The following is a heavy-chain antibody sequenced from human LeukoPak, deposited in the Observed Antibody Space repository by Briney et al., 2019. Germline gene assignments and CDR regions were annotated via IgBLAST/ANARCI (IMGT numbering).Heavy chain of an antibody. Sequence: GGSLRLSRAASGFTFSSYAMSWVRQAPGKGLEWVSAISGSGGSTYYADSVKGRFTISRDNSKNTLYLQMNSLRAEDTAVYYCAKVGFDLMVYAPTNDYWGQGTLVTVSS. CDR1: GFTFSSYA. V-gene: IGHV3-23*01. CDR2: ISGSGGST. J-gene: IGHJ4*02. D-gene: IGHD2-8*01. CDR3: AKVGFDLMVYAPTNDY.